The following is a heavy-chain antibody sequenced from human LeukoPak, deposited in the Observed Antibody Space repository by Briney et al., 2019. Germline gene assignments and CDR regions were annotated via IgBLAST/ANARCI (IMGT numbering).Heavy chain of an antibody. CDR2: ISSSGSTI. J-gene: IGHJ6*03. V-gene: IGHV3-11*04. CDR3: ARDPVEMATIGDYYYMDV. Sequence: PGGSLRLSCAASGFTFSDYYMSWIRQAPGKGLEWVSYISSSGSTIYYADSVKGQFTISRDNAKNSLYLQMNSLRAEDTAVYYCARDPVEMATIGDYYYMDVWGKGTTVTVSS. CDR1: GFTFSDYY. D-gene: IGHD5-24*01.